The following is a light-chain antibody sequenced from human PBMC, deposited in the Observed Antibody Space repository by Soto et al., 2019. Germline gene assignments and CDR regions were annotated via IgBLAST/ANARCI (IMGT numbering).Light chain of an antibody. J-gene: IGLJ3*02. CDR2: KDT. V-gene: IGLV3-27*01. Sequence: SYELTQPSSVSVSPGQTATITCSGDILANKYVRWFQQKPGQAPLLLIYKDTERPSGIPERFSGSSSGTTVTLTISGSHVDDDGDYYCYSAADNSVGLFGGGTQLTVL. CDR1: ILANKY. CDR3: YSAADNSVGL.